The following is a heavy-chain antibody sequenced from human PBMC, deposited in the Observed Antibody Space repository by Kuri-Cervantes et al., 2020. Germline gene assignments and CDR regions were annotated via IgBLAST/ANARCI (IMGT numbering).Heavy chain of an antibody. D-gene: IGHD6-6*01. CDR1: GGSISTDY. CDR3: ARDVKSSSSNY. CDR2: IYTSGST. Sequence: SETLSLTCTVSGGSISTDYWSWIRQPAGKELEWIGHIYTSGSTNYNPSLKSRVTISVDTSKNQFSLELSSVTAEDTAVYYCARDVKSSSSNYWGQGTLVTVSS. J-gene: IGHJ4*02. V-gene: IGHV4-4*07.